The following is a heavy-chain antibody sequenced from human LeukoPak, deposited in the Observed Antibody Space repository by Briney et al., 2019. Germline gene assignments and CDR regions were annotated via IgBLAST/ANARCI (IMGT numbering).Heavy chain of an antibody. CDR1: GDSISSSSYY. CDR2: IYYSGST. Sequence: SETLSLTCTVSGDSISSSSYYWGWIRQPPGKGLEWIGSIYYSGSTYYNPSLKSRVTISVDTSKNQFSLKLSSVTAADTAVYYCAREMYSSGWYGGDHFDYWGQGTLVTVSS. CDR3: AREMYSSGWYGGDHFDY. J-gene: IGHJ4*02. V-gene: IGHV4-39*07. D-gene: IGHD6-19*01.